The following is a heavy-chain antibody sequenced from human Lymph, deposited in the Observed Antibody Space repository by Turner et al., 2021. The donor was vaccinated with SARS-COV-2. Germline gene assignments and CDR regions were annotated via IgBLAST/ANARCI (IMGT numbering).Heavy chain of an antibody. J-gene: IGHJ6*02. Sequence: QVQLVQSGAEVKKPGASVKVSCKASGYTFTGSYMHWVRQAPGQGIEWMGRINPNSGGTNYAQKFQGRVTMTRDTSISAAYMELSRLRSDDTAVYYCARDVERYNDFWSGYSGGYGMDVWGQGTTVTVSS. CDR2: INPNSGGT. CDR3: ARDVERYNDFWSGYSGGYGMDV. D-gene: IGHD3-3*01. CDR1: GYTFTGSY. V-gene: IGHV1-2*02.